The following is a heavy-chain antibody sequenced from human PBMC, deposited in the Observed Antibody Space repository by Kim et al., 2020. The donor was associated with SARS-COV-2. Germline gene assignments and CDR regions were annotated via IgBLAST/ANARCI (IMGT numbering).Heavy chain of an antibody. CDR3: ARGNFLEWLLDAFDAFDI. D-gene: IGHD3-3*01. CDR2: IYYSGST. J-gene: IGHJ3*02. CDR1: GGSISSYY. V-gene: IGHV4-59*01. Sequence: SETLSLTCTVSGGSISSYYWSWIRQPPGKGLEWIGYIYYSGSTNYNPSLKSRVTISVDTSKNKFSLKLSSVTAADTAVYYCARGNFLEWLLDAFDAFDIWGQGTMVTVSS.